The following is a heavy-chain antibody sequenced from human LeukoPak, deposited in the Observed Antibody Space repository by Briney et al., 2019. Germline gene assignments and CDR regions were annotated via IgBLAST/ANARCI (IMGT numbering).Heavy chain of an antibody. CDR3: ARDRRGEYYFDY. J-gene: IGHJ4*02. Sequence: GGSLRLSCAASGFTFSNYAMSWVRQAPGKGLEWVSGISGSGDSTYSAGSVKGQFTISRDNSKNMLYLQMNSLRADDTAVYYCARDRRGEYYFDYWGQGTLVTVSS. V-gene: IGHV3-23*01. CDR1: GFTFSNYA. D-gene: IGHD3-10*01. CDR2: ISGSGDST.